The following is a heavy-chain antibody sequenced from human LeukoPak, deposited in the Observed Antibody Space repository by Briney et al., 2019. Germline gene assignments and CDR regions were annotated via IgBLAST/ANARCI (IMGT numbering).Heavy chain of an antibody. Sequence: GGSLRLSCAASGFTFSTYGMHWVRQAPGRGLEGVAVIWFDGSNKYNADSVRGRFTISRDNSKNTLYLEMNSLRDEDTAVYYCAKASGRYCSSTRCQAPLDYWGQGTLVTVSS. CDR2: IWFDGSNK. V-gene: IGHV3-33*06. J-gene: IGHJ4*02. D-gene: IGHD2-2*01. CDR1: GFTFSTYG. CDR3: AKASGRYCSSTRCQAPLDY.